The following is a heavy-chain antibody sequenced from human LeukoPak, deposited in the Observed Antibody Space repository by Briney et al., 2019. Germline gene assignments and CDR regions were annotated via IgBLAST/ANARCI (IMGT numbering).Heavy chain of an antibody. CDR1: GFTVSSNY. CDR2: IYSDDST. J-gene: IGHJ6*02. Sequence: GGSLRLSCAASGFTVSSNYMSWVRQAPGKGLEWVSIIYSDDSTYYADSVQGRFTISRDNAKNSLYLQMNSLRAEDTAVYYCAAPKPPSSYGMDVWGQGTTVTVSS. CDR3: AAPKPPSSYGMDV. V-gene: IGHV3-66*01.